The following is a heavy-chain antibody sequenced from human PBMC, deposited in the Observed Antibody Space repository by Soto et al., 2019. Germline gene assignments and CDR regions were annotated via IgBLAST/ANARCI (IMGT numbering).Heavy chain of an antibody. V-gene: IGHV1-69*06. CDR3: ARKGRTHYDFWRGSPRDYYGMDV. J-gene: IGHJ6*02. CDR2: IIPIFGTA. D-gene: IGHD3-3*01. Sequence: ASVKVSCKASGGTFSSYAISWVRQAPGQGLEWMGGIIPIFGTANYAQKFQGRVTITADKSTSTAYMELSSLRSEDTAVYYCARKGRTHYDFWRGSPRDYYGMDVWGQGTTVTVSS. CDR1: GGTFSSYA.